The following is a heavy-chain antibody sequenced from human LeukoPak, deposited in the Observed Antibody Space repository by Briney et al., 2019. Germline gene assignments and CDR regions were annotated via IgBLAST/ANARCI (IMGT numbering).Heavy chain of an antibody. V-gene: IGHV4-38-2*02. D-gene: IGHD1-14*01. CDR1: DYSISSGYY. CDR3: ARDRASGRAFDI. J-gene: IGHJ3*02. CDR2: IYYSGNT. Sequence: SETLSLTCTVSDYSISSGYYWCWIRQPPGKGLSWIGSIYYSGNTYYNPSLKSRVSMSVDTSKNQFSLKLSSVTAADTAVYYCARDRASGRAFDIWGQGTTVTVSS.